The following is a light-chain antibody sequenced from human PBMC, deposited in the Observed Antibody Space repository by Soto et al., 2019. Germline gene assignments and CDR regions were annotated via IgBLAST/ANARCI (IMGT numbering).Light chain of an antibody. V-gene: IGKV1-12*01. Sequence: DLQMTQSPSSVSASVGDRVTITCRASQGIGNWLAWYQQKPGKGPKLLIYAASKLQSGVPSRFSASGSGTDFTLTISSLQPEDFATYNCQQGNSFPLTFGQGTKVEVK. CDR3: QQGNSFPLT. CDR1: QGIGNW. J-gene: IGKJ1*01. CDR2: AAS.